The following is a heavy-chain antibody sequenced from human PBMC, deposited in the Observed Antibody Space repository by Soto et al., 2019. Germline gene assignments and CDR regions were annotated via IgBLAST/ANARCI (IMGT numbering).Heavy chain of an antibody. CDR1: GFTFSLYW. V-gene: IGHV3-74*01. CDR2: INSDGSST. J-gene: IGHJ4*02. D-gene: IGHD5-12*01. CDR3: ARVAYSGYDY. Sequence: TGGSLRLSCAASGFTFSLYWMYWVRQAPGKGLVCVSRINSDGSSTNYADSVNGRFTISRDKAKKTLYLQMNSLRAEDTVVYYCARVAYSGYDYWGQGALVTVSS.